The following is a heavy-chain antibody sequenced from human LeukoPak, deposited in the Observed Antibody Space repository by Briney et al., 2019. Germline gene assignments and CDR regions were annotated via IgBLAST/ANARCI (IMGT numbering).Heavy chain of an antibody. J-gene: IGHJ4*02. CDR2: IYTSGST. CDR1: GGSISSGSYY. V-gene: IGHV4-61*02. Sequence: SETLSLTCTVSGGSISSGSYYWSWIRQPAWKGLEWIGRIYTSGSTNYNRSLKSRVTISVDTSKNQFSLKLTSVTAADTAVYYCARGGWYYDSSGPPSGYFDYWGQGTLVTVSS. D-gene: IGHD3-22*01. CDR3: ARGGWYYDSSGPPSGYFDY.